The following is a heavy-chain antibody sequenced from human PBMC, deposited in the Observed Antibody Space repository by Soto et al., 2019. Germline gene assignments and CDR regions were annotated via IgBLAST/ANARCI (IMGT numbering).Heavy chain of an antibody. CDR3: PSYFFFCYNSTSYYGIHV. V-gene: IGHV5-51*01. CDR2: IYPGDSDT. CDR1: GYSFTSYW. J-gene: IGHJ6*02. D-gene: IGHD5-18*01. Sequence: GESLKISCKGSGYSFTSYWSGWVRQMPGKGLEWRGIIYPGDSDTRYSPSFQGQVTISADKSISSAYLQWSSRKASDSAMYYWPSYFFFCYNSTSYYGIHVWAQGTKVPVSS.